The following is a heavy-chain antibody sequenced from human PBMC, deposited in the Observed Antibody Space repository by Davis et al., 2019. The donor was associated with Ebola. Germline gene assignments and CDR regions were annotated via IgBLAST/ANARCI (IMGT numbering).Heavy chain of an antibody. CDR3: ARGRVPKYPMDV. Sequence: AASVKVSCKASGYTFTNYYMHWVRQAPGQGLEWMGIINPSGGSTNYAQKFQGRVTMTSDTSASTVYMQLSSLRSEDTAMYYCARGRVPKYPMDVWGQGTTVTVSS. V-gene: IGHV1-46*03. D-gene: IGHD2-2*01. CDR1: GYTFTNYY. J-gene: IGHJ6*02. CDR2: INPSGGST.